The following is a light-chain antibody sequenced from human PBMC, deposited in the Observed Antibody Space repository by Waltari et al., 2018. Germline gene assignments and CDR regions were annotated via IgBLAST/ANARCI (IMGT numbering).Light chain of an antibody. J-gene: IGKJ1*01. V-gene: IGKV1-5*03. CDR2: KAS. CDR1: QDIGTW. Sequence: DIQLTQFPSTLSASVGDRVTITCRASQDIGTWLAWYQQKPGKAPKLLVYKASRLQSGAPSRFSGSGSGTEFTLTISSLQPEDFATFYCQQFDTYPWTFGQGTKVDIK. CDR3: QQFDTYPWT.